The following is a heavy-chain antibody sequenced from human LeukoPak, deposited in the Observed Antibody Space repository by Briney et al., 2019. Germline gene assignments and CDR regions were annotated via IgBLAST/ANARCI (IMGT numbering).Heavy chain of an antibody. D-gene: IGHD1-26*01. J-gene: IGHJ4*02. CDR2: IKQDGSEK. CDR3: AKGDTTWELPHDY. Sequence: PGGSLRLSCAASGFTFSSYWMSWVRQAPGKGLEWVANIKQDGSEKYYVDSVKGRFTISRDNAKNSLYLQVNSLRAEDTAVYYCAKGDTTWELPHDYWGQGTLVTVSS. CDR1: GFTFSSYW. V-gene: IGHV3-7*03.